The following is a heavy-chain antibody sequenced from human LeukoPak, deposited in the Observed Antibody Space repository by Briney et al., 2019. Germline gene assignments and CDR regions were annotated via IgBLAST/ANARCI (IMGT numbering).Heavy chain of an antibody. Sequence: SETLSLTCTVSGGSISSYYWSWIRQPAGKGLEWIGRIYTSGSTNYNPSLKGRATISVDTSKSQFSLKLSSLAAADTAVYYCATGRDPYKTGHWGQGTLVTVSS. CDR3: ATGRDPYKTGH. CDR1: GGSISSYY. J-gene: IGHJ4*02. CDR2: IYTSGST. V-gene: IGHV4-4*07. D-gene: IGHD5-24*01.